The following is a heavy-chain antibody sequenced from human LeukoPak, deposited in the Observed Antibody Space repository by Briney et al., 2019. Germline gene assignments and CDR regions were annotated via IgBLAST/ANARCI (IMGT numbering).Heavy chain of an antibody. CDR1: GGSISNYY. Sequence: SETLSLTCTVSGGSISNYYWSWIRQPAGKGLEWIGRIYTSGSTIYNPSLKSRVAISVDTSKNQFSLKLRSVTAADTAVYYCARLLIVEGFDPWGQGTLVTVSS. V-gene: IGHV4-4*07. CDR2: IYTSGST. J-gene: IGHJ5*02. CDR3: ARLLIVEGFDP. D-gene: IGHD3-22*01.